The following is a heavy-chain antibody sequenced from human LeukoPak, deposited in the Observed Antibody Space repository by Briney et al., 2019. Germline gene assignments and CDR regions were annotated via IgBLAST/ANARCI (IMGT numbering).Heavy chain of an antibody. CDR2: INPNSGGT. CDR3: ARSEVATIMVYGY. V-gene: IGHV1-2*04. J-gene: IGHJ4*01. CDR1: GYTFTGYY. D-gene: IGHD5-12*01. Sequence: ASVKVSCKASGYTFTGYYMHWVRQAPGQGLEWMGWINPNSGGTNYAQKFQGWVTMTRDTSISTAYMELSRLRSDDTAVYYCARSEVATIMVYGYWGHGTLVTVSS.